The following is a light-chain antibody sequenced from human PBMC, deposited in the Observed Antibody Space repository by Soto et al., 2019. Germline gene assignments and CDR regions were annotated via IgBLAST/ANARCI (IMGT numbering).Light chain of an antibody. J-gene: IGLJ3*02. CDR2: GNS. Sequence: QSVLTQPPSVSGAPGQRVTISCPESRSHIGAGYDVHWYQQLPGTAPKLLIYGNSNRPSGVPDRFSGSKSGTSASLAITGLQAEDEADYYCQSYDSSRSGWGFGGGTQLTVL. CDR1: RSHIGAGYD. CDR3: QSYDSSRSGWG. V-gene: IGLV1-40*01.